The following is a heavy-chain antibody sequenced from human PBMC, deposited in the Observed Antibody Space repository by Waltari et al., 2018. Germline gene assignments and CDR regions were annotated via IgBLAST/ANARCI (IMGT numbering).Heavy chain of an antibody. V-gene: IGHV1-69*06. Sequence: APGQGLEWMGGIIPIFGTANYAQKFQGRVTITADKSTSTAYMELSSLRSEDTAVYYCARGPRHDTHSSTNWGQGTLVTVSS. D-gene: IGHD6-13*01. CDR2: IIPIFGTA. J-gene: IGHJ4*02. CDR3: ARGPRHDTHSSTN.